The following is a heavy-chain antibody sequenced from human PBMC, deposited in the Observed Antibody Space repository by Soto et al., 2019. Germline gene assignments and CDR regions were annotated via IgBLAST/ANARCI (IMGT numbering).Heavy chain of an antibody. CDR3: ARVRTYYDSNGSLDY. CDR1: GYTFTGYF. CDR2: INPNSGDT. J-gene: IGHJ4*02. V-gene: IGHV1-2*02. Sequence: VASVKVSCKASGYTFTGYFMHWVRQAPGQGLEWMGWINPNSGDTKYAQKFQGRVTMTRDMSISTAYMELRRLTSDDTAVYYCARVRTYYDSNGSLDYWGQGTLVTVSS. D-gene: IGHD3-22*01.